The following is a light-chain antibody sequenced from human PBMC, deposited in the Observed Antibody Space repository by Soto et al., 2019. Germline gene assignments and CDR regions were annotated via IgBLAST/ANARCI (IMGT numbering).Light chain of an antibody. CDR1: SSNIGSNY. J-gene: IGLJ2*01. CDR3: AAWDNSLSGMI. V-gene: IGLV1-47*01. Sequence: QSVVTQPPSASGTPGQRITLSCSGSSSNIGSNYVYWYQQLPGTAPKLLIYRNDQRPSGVPDRFSGSKSGTSASLAISGLRSEDEAAYYCAAWDNSLSGMIFGGGTKLTVL. CDR2: RND.